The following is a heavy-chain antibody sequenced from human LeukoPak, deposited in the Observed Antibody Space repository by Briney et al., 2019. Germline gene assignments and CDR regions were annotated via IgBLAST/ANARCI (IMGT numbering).Heavy chain of an antibody. CDR1: GGSISSYY. Sequence: SETLSLTCTVSGGSISSYYWSWLRQPPGKGLEWIGYIYYSGSTNYNPSLKSRVTISVDTSKNQFSLKLSSVTAVDTAVYYCARDVATIGIPHVDYMDVWGKGTTVTVSS. V-gene: IGHV4-59*01. CDR3: ARDVATIGIPHVDYMDV. D-gene: IGHD5-12*01. J-gene: IGHJ6*03. CDR2: IYYSGST.